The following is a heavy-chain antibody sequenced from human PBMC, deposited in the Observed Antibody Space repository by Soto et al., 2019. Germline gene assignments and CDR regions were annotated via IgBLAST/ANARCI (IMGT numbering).Heavy chain of an antibody. CDR1: GFTFRSYD. V-gene: IGHV3-30*03. CDR2: ITYDGSNK. D-gene: IGHD3-3*01. CDR3: VRRQYDFGDQ. Sequence: QVQLVESGGGVVQPGRSLRLSCVVSGFTFRSYDMHWVRQAPGKGLEWVALITYDGSNKYYADSVKGRFTVSRDNSKNTQYLQMHSLRAEDSAVYYCVRRQYDFGDQWGQGTLVTVSS. J-gene: IGHJ4*02.